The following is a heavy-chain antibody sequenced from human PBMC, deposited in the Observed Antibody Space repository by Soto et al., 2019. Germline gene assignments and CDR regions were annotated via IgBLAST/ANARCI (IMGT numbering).Heavy chain of an antibody. Sequence: GGSLRLSCAASGFTFSSYAMSWVRQAPGKGLEWVSAISGSGGSTYYADSVKGRFTISRDNSKNTLYLQMNSLRAEDTAVYYCARIPKYSSGWYYLGGAKPNFDYWGQGTLVTVSS. CDR3: ARIPKYSSGWYYLGGAKPNFDY. D-gene: IGHD6-19*01. V-gene: IGHV3-23*01. J-gene: IGHJ4*02. CDR2: ISGSGGST. CDR1: GFTFSSYA.